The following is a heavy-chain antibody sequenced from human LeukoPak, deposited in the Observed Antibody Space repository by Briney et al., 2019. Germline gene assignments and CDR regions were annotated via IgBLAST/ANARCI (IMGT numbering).Heavy chain of an antibody. CDR3: ARTQSQSGSYRYYFGY. V-gene: IGHV4-61*08. D-gene: IGHD1-26*01. Sequence: KASETLSLTCTVSGASVGSAGYYWSRIRQPPGGGLEWIGYIYYIRNTNYNPSLKSRVTMSLDPSENQFSLKLNSVTAADTAVYYCARTQSQSGSYRYYFGYWGQGTLVTVSS. CDR2: IYYIRNT. J-gene: IGHJ4*02. CDR1: GASVGSAGYY.